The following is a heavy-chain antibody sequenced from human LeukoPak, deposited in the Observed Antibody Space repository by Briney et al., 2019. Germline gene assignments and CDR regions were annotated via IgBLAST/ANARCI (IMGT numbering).Heavy chain of an antibody. J-gene: IGHJ4*02. CDR3: ARDESRWQPGAPFDY. Sequence: GGSLRLSCAASGSTFSSYWMSWVPQAPGKGLEWVANIKQDGSEKYYVDSVKGRFTISRDNAKNSLYLQMNSLRAEDTAVYYCARDESRWQPGAPFDYWGQGTLVTVSS. V-gene: IGHV3-7*01. D-gene: IGHD4-23*01. CDR2: IKQDGSEK. CDR1: GSTFSSYW.